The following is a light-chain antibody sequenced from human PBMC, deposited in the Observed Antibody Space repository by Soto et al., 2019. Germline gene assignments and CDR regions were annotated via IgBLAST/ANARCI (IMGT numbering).Light chain of an antibody. V-gene: IGLV4-69*01. CDR2: LNSDGSH. CDR1: SGHSSYA. Sequence: XTLSSGHSSYAIAWHQQQPEKGPRYLMKLNSDGSHSKGDGIPDRFSGSSSGAERYLTISSLQSEDEADYYCQTWGTGIHVFGTGTKLTVL. CDR3: QTWGTGIHV. J-gene: IGLJ1*01.